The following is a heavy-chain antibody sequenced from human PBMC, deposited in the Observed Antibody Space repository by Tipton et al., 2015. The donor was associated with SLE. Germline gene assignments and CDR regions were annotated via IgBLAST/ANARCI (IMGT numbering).Heavy chain of an antibody. CDR3: ASDGPYGDFWDY. D-gene: IGHD3-3*01. Sequence: LRLSCAASGFTFSSYAMSWVRQAPGKGLEWVSAISGSGGSTYYADSVKGRFTISRDNAKNSLYLQMNSLRAEDTAVYYCASDGPYGDFWDYWGQGTLVTVSS. V-gene: IGHV3-23*01. CDR2: ISGSGGST. CDR1: GFTFSSYA. J-gene: IGHJ4*02.